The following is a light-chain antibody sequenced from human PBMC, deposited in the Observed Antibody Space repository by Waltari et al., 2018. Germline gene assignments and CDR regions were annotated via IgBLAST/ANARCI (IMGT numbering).Light chain of an antibody. J-gene: IGLJ2*01. Sequence: SELTQDPAVSVALGQTVRITCQGDSLRSYFASWYQQKAGQAPVLLIFAKDKRPSGIPDRFSGSGSGNTASLTIAGAQAEDEGAYYCNSRDSSGDHKVVFGTGTHLTVL. CDR1: SLRSYF. V-gene: IGLV3-19*01. CDR2: AKD. CDR3: NSRDSSGDHKVV.